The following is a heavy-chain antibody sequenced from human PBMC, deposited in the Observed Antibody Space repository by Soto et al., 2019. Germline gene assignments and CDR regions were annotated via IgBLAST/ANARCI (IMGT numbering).Heavy chain of an antibody. D-gene: IGHD3-10*01. CDR3: ARVPGSLASYYYYGMDV. V-gene: IGHV3-48*02. CDR2: ISSSSSTI. J-gene: IGHJ6*02. Sequence: GGSLRLSCAASGFTFSSYSMNWVRQAPGKGLEWVSYISSSSSTIYYADSVKGRFTISRDNAKNSLYLQMNSLRDEDTAVYYCARVPGSLASYYYYGMDVWGQGTTVTVSS. CDR1: GFTFSSYS.